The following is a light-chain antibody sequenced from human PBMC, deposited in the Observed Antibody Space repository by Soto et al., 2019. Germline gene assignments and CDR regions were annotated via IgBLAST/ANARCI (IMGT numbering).Light chain of an antibody. CDR2: GGS. J-gene: IGKJ1*01. CDR1: QNIRGNE. CDR3: RHYRTSHPWT. V-gene: IGKV3-20*01. Sequence: EVVLTQSPGALSLSPGEGVTLSCRASQNIRGNELAWYRQKRGQAPRLLMYGGSTRADGIPDRFSGRGTGTNFTLTISRLEPEDSAVYYCRHYRTSHPWTFGQGTK.